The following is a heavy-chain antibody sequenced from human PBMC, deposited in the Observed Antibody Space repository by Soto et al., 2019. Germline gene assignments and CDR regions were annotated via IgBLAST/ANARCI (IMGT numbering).Heavy chain of an antibody. CDR1: GFTYHTSW. CDR3: SRRLEV. V-gene: IGHV3-7*05. Sequence: GGFLRLSCVVSGFTYHTSWMDWVRQGPGKGLEWVANIKEDGNEKYYVDSVKGRFTISRDNAKNSLYLQMDNLRPEDTAVYYCSRRLEVWGQGTTVTVSS. CDR2: IKEDGNEK. J-gene: IGHJ6*02.